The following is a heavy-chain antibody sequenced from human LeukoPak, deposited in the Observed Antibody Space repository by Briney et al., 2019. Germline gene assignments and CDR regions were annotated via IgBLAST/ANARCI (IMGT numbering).Heavy chain of an antibody. V-gene: IGHV1-2*02. J-gene: IGHJ4*02. D-gene: IGHD2-21*01. CDR3: AVAPGDY. Sequence: PSVRVSCKASGYPFTDYYIHWVRQAPGQGLEWMGWINPNSDYTFYAQKFQGRVTLTRDTSISTVYMELTTLTSDDTALYYCAVAPGDYWGQGTLVSVSA. CDR2: INPNSDYT. CDR1: GYPFTDYY.